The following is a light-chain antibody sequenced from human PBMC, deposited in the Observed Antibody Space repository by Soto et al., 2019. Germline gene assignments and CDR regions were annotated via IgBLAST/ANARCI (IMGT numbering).Light chain of an antibody. V-gene: IGKV1-5*03. CDR3: QQYNSYALT. CDR2: RAS. CDR1: RTVSDW. Sequence: DIQMTQSPSTLSASVGDRVTITCQASRTVSDWLAWYQNQTGKAPRLMISRASALESGVPPRFSGSGFGTEFTLTIDNLQPDDLATYYCQQYNSYALTLGQGTRLEIK. J-gene: IGKJ5*01.